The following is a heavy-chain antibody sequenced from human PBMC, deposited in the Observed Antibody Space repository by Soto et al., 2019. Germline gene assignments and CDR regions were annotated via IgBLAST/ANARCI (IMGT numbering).Heavy chain of an antibody. D-gene: IGHD6-6*01. V-gene: IGHV1-46*01. Sequence: QVQLVQSGAEVKKPGASVKVSCKASGYTFTSYYMHWVRQAPGQGLEWMGIINPSGGSTSYAQKFQGRVTIAKDTSTSTVYMELSSLSSEDTAVYYCAGGGRGSSPSPARFDPWGQGTLVTVSS. CDR3: AGGGRGSSPSPARFDP. CDR2: INPSGGST. J-gene: IGHJ5*02. CDR1: GYTFTSYY.